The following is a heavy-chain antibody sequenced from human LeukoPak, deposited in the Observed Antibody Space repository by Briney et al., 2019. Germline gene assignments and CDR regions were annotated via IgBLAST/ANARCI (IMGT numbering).Heavy chain of an antibody. D-gene: IGHD1-26*01. CDR2: ISGSGGST. Sequence: GGSLRLSCAASGFTFSSYAMSWVRQAPGKGLEWVSAISGSGGSTYYADSVKGRFTISRDNSKNTLYPQMNSLRAEDTAVYYCAKGGVYRSAFDYWGQGTLVTVSS. J-gene: IGHJ4*02. V-gene: IGHV3-23*01. CDR3: AKGGVYRSAFDY. CDR1: GFTFSSYA.